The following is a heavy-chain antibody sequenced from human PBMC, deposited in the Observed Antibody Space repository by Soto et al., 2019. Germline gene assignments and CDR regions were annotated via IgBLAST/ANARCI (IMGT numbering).Heavy chain of an antibody. CDR3: ARDLVWFGELGWFDP. D-gene: IGHD3-10*01. V-gene: IGHV4-59*01. Sequence: AETLSLTCTVFGSSMSSSYWGWFRQPPGKGLEWIGYIYYRGSTNYNPSLKSRVTISVDTSKNQFSLKLSSVTAADTAVYYCARDLVWFGELGWFDPWGQGTLVTVSS. J-gene: IGHJ5*02. CDR2: IYYRGST. CDR1: GSSMSSSY.